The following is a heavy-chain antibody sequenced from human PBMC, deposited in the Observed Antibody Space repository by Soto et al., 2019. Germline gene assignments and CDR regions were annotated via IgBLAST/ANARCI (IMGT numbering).Heavy chain of an antibody. CDR3: AKEKRYGSDYYYGMDV. V-gene: IGHV3-7*01. CDR1: GFTFSSYW. Sequence: EVQLVESGGGLVQPGGSLRLSCAASGFTFSSYWMSWVRQAPGKGLEWVANIKQDGSEKYYVDSVKGRFTISRDNAKNSLYLQMNSLRAEDTAVYYCAKEKRYGSDYYYGMDVWGQGTTVTVSS. D-gene: IGHD3-10*01. J-gene: IGHJ6*02. CDR2: IKQDGSEK.